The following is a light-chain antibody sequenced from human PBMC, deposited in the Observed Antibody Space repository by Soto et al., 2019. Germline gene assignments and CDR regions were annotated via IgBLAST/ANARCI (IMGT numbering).Light chain of an antibody. CDR3: QQSHSSPRT. Sequence: DIQMTQSPSSLFASVGDRVTVTCRASQTINNFLNGYHQKPGKAPKLLIYGASSLQSGVPSRLSGGGSWTTFTLTIHSVQPEDLRIYYCQQSHSSPRTFGQGT. CDR2: GAS. V-gene: IGKV1-39*01. J-gene: IGKJ1*01. CDR1: QTINNF.